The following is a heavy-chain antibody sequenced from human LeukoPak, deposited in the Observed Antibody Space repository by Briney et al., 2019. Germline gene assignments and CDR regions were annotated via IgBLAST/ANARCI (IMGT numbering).Heavy chain of an antibody. V-gene: IGHV4-59*01. Sequence: SETLSLTCTVSGGSISSYYWSWIRQPPGKGLEWIGYIYYSGSTNYNPSLKSRVTISVDTSKNQFSLKLSSVTAADTAVYYCARDRGNSGYDQFGYWGQGTLVTVSS. CDR2: IYYSGST. J-gene: IGHJ4*02. CDR1: GGSISSYY. D-gene: IGHD5-12*01. CDR3: ARDRGNSGYDQFGY.